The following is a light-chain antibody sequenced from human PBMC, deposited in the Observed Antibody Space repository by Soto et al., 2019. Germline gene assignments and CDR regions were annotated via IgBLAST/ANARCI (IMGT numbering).Light chain of an antibody. CDR1: QSVSSH. CDR2: GAS. Sequence: EIVMTQSPAPLSVSPGERATLSCRASQSVSSHLAWYQQKPGQAPRLLMYGASTRATGIPDRFSGSGSGTEYTLTISSLQSEEFAGDDWQQHNNWPPWTVGQGTKGESK. V-gene: IGKV3-15*01. CDR3: QQHNNWPPWT. J-gene: IGKJ1*01.